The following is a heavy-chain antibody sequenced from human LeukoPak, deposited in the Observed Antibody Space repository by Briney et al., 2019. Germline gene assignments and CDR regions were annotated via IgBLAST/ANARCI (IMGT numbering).Heavy chain of an antibody. V-gene: IGHV3-30*02. D-gene: IGHD2-2*01. CDR2: IRYVGSNK. J-gene: IGHJ6*03. CDR1: GFTFSSYR. CDR3: AKDRGYCSSTSCFYYMDV. Sequence: GGSVRLSGSGSGFTFSSYRLHWHRQAPGKGLEGVAFIRYVGSNKYYAESVKGRFTISRDNSKNTLYLQMNSLRAEDTAVYYCAKDRGYCSSTSCFYYMDVWGKGTTVTVSS.